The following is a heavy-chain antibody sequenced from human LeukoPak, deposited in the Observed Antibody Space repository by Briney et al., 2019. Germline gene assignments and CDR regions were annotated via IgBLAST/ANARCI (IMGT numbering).Heavy chain of an antibody. V-gene: IGHV4-59*01. CDR3: ARGPVYWYFDL. J-gene: IGHJ2*01. CDR1: GGSINSYY. D-gene: IGHD2-2*01. CDR2: IYYSGST. Sequence: SETLSLTCTVSGGSINSYYWSWIRQPPGRGLEWIGSIYYSGSTNYNPSLKSRVTISVDRSRNQFSLKLSSVTAADTAVYYCARGPVYWYFDLWGRGTLVTVSS.